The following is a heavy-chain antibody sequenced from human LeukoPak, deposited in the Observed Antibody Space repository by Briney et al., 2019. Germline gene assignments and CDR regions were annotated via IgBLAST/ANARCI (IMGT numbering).Heavy chain of an antibody. Sequence: SETLSLTCTVSGGSITSYYWSWIRQPPGKGLEWIGYVYYSGSTNYNPSLKSRVTISLDTSKNQFSLKLSSVTAADTAVYYCARGTYYYGTGNAMDVWGQGTTVTVSS. CDR2: VYYSGST. CDR1: GGSITSYY. CDR3: ARGTYYYGTGNAMDV. J-gene: IGHJ6*02. D-gene: IGHD3-10*01. V-gene: IGHV4-59*01.